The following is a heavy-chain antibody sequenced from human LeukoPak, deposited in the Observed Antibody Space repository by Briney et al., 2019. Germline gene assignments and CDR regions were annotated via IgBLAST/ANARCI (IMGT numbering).Heavy chain of an antibody. CDR2: ISAYNGNT. V-gene: IGHV1-18*01. CDR1: GYTFTSYG. CDR3: ARFIAAASFSVCYGMDV. Sequence: ASVKVSCKASGYTFTSYGISWVRQAPGQGLEWVGWISAYNGNTNYAQKLQGRVTMTTDTSTSTAYMELRSLRSDDTAVYYCARFIAAASFSVCYGMDVWGQGTTVTVSS. D-gene: IGHD6-13*01. J-gene: IGHJ6*02.